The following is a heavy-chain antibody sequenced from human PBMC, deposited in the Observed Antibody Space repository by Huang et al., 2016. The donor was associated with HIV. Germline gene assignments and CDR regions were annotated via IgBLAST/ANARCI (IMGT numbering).Heavy chain of an antibody. V-gene: IGHV1-46*01. CDR1: GYTFSSSF. CDR2: INPSRGVT. Sequence: QVQLVQSGAEVKKPGASVKVSCKASGYTFSSSFLHWVRQAPGQGPEWLGIINPSRGVTTYEQKFQGRLTMTRDTSTRTIYMELRSLRSEDTAVYYCARLGPHRSRSYFDYWGQGTLVTVSS. CDR3: ARLGPHRSRSYFDY. D-gene: IGHD7-27*01. J-gene: IGHJ4*02.